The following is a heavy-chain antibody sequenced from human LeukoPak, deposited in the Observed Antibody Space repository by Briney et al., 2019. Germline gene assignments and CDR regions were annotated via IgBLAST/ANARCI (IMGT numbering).Heavy chain of an antibody. D-gene: IGHD5-18*01. CDR1: GYTFTGYY. Sequence: ASVKVSCKASGYTFTGYYMHWVRQARGQGLEWTGWINPNSGGTNYAQKFQGRVTMTRDTSISTAYMELSRLRSDDTAVYYCVRDTAMVSFDYWGQGTLVTVSS. CDR2: INPNSGGT. CDR3: VRDTAMVSFDY. V-gene: IGHV1-2*02. J-gene: IGHJ4*02.